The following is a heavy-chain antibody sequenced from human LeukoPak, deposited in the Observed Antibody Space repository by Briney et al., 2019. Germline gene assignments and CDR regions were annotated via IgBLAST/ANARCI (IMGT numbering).Heavy chain of an antibody. CDR2: ISSSSSHT. CDR3: ARDQRYCSSSSCPWEPFDY. D-gene: IGHD2-2*01. J-gene: IGHJ4*02. CDR1: EFAFSDFY. Sequence: GGSLRLSCGASEFAFSDFYMTWIRQAPGKGLEWVSYISSSSSHTNYADSVKGRFTISRDNAKNSLYLQMNSLRAEDTAVYYCARDQRYCSSSSCPWEPFDYWGQGTLVTVSS. V-gene: IGHV3-11*05.